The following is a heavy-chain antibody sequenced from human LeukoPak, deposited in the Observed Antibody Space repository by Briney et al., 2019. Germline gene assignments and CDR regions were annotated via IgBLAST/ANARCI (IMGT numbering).Heavy chain of an antibody. CDR1: GYTFTSYD. D-gene: IGHD6-25*01. CDR2: MNPNSGNT. J-gene: IGHJ4*02. CDR3: SRSNPQVRKRGPFDY. V-gene: IGHV1-8*01. Sequence: ASVTVSCMASGYTFTSYDINWVRQATGQGLEWMGWMNPNSGNTDYAQKFQGRVTMTRNTSISTAYMELSSLRSEDTAVYYCSRSNPQVRKRGPFDYWGQGTLVTVSS.